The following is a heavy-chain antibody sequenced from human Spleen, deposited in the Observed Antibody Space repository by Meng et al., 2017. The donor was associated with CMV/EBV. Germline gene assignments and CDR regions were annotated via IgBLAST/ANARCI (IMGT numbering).Heavy chain of an antibody. J-gene: IGHJ6*02. CDR3: ARDPSEDGYASCMDV. CDR2: ISYDGSNK. Sequence: GESLKISCVASGITFNKAWMSWVRQAPGKGLEWVAVISYDGSNKYYTDSVKGRFTISRDNSENTVYLQMNSLRAEDTAVYYCARDPSEDGYASCMDVWGQGTTVTVSS. V-gene: IGHV3-30-3*01. CDR1: GITFNKAW. D-gene: IGHD5-24*01.